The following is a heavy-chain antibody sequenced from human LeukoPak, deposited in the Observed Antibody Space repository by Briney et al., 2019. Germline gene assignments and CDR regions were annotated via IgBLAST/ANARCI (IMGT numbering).Heavy chain of an antibody. CDR1: GLTFSSHA. V-gene: IGHV3-23*01. CDR3: AKRDSSSYRCFDC. Sequence: GGSLRLSCAASGLTFSSHAMSWVRQAPGKGLEWVSGISASGGTTYYADAVKGRFSISRDNSKNTLYLQMNSLRAEDTAVYYCAKRDSSSYRCFDCWGQGTLVTVSS. CDR2: ISASGGTT. J-gene: IGHJ4*02. D-gene: IGHD6-6*01.